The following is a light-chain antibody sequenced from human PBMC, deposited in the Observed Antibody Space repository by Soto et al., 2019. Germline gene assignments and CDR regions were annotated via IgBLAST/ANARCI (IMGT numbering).Light chain of an antibody. CDR3: QQYGGSPPST. V-gene: IGKV3-20*01. CDR2: DAS. Sequence: EKVLTQSPGTLSLSPGERTTLSCRASQSVSSNYLAWYQQKPGQAPRLLIYDASSRATGIPDRFRGSGSGTDFTLTISRLEPEDFAVYYCQQYGGSPPSTFGQGTKLEIK. CDR1: QSVSSNY. J-gene: IGKJ2*02.